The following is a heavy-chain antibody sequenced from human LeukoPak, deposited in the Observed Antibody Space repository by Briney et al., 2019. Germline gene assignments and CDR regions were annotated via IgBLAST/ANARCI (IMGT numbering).Heavy chain of an antibody. Sequence: SETLSLTCTLSNGSISSDYWNWIRQPPGKGLEWIGYTYYSGSTNYSPSFKSRVSMSVDTSANQFSLKLISVTADDTAVYYCARGGMIMFGAPWYFGHWGQGILVTVSS. D-gene: IGHD3-16*01. CDR1: NGSISSDY. J-gene: IGHJ4*02. V-gene: IGHV4-59*01. CDR2: TYYSGST. CDR3: ARGGMIMFGAPWYFGH.